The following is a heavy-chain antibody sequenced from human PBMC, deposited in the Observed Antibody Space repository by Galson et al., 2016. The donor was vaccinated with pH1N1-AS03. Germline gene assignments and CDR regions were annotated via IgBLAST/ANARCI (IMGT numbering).Heavy chain of an antibody. J-gene: IGHJ4*02. D-gene: IGHD6-19*01. Sequence: SLRLSCAASGFTLSTYSMHWVRQAPGRGLEWVALISYDGTKKSYADSVRGRFTISRDTSKNTLYLQMNSLRVEDTAVDYCTRGSGSGWYGSYYDYWGPGTLVPVSS. CDR3: TRGSGSGWYGSYYDY. V-gene: IGHV3-30-3*01. CDR1: GFTLSTYS. CDR2: ISYDGTKK.